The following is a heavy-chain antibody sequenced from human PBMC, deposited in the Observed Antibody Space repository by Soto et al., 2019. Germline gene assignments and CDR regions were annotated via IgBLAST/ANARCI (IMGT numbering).Heavy chain of an antibody. V-gene: IGHV1-2*02. CDR2: INPNSGGT. D-gene: IGHD2-8*01. J-gene: IGHJ6*02. CDR3: AREGGDIVLMVYAIPGYYYYGMDV. Sequence: ASGKVSCKASGYTFTGYYIHWVRQAPGQGLEWMGWINPNSGGTNYAQKFQGRVTMTRDTSISTAYMELSRLRSDDTAVYYCAREGGDIVLMVYAIPGYYYYGMDVWGQGTTVTVSS. CDR1: GYTFTGYY.